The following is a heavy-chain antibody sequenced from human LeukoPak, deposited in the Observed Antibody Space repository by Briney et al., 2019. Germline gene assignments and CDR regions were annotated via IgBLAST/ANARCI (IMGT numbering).Heavy chain of an antibody. CDR3: ARDDNYDSSGRGFDP. D-gene: IGHD3-22*01. CDR1: GGSISSGGYS. J-gene: IGHJ5*02. Sequence: SETLSLTCAVSGGSISSGGYSWSWIRQPPGKGLEWIGYIYYSGSTYYNPSLKSRVTISVDTSENQFSLNLSSVTAADTAVYYCARDDNYDSSGRGFDPWGQGTLVTVSS. CDR2: IYYSGST. V-gene: IGHV4-30-4*07.